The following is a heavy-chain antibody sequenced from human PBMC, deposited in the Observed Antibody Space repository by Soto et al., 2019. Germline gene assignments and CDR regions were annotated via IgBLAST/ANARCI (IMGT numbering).Heavy chain of an antibody. V-gene: IGHV3-30*18. J-gene: IGHJ4*02. Sequence: GGSLRLSCAASGFTFSSYGMHWVRQAPGKGLEWVAVISYDGSNKYYADSVKGRFTISRDNSKNTLYLQMNSLRAEDTAVYYCAKDNEYYYDSSGYFHWGQGTLVTVSS. CDR3: AKDNEYYYDSSGYFH. D-gene: IGHD3-22*01. CDR2: ISYDGSNK. CDR1: GFTFSSYG.